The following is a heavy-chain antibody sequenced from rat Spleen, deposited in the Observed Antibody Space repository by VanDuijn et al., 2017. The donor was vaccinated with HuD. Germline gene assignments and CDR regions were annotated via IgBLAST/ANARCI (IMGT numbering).Heavy chain of an antibody. V-gene: IGHV3-1*01. D-gene: IGHD1-12*02. CDR3: ARLRYYDGSYYGNVMDA. CDR2: ISYSGST. Sequence: EVQLQESGPGLVKPSQSLSLTCSVTGYSITSNYWGWIRKFPGNKMEWMGYISYSGSTSSNPSLKSRISITRDTSKNQFFLQLNSEITEDTATYYCARLRYYDGSYYGNVMDAWGQGASVTVSS. CDR1: GYSITSNY. J-gene: IGHJ4*01.